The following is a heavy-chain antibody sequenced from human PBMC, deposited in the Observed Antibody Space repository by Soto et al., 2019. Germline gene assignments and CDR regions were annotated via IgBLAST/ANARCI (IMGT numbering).Heavy chain of an antibody. Sequence: ASVKVFCKASGYTFTSYGISWVRQAPGQGLEWMGWISAYNGNTNYAQKLQGRVTMTTDTSTSTAYMELRSLRSDDTAVYYCARDDADIVVVPAAPDYWGQGTLVTVSS. CDR2: ISAYNGNT. CDR1: GYTFTSYG. J-gene: IGHJ4*02. V-gene: IGHV1-18*01. CDR3: ARDDADIVVVPAAPDY. D-gene: IGHD2-2*01.